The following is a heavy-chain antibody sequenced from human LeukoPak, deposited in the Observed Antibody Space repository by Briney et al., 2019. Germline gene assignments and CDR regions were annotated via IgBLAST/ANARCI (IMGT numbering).Heavy chain of an antibody. Sequence: GASVTVSCKASGYTFTSYDINWVRQATGQGLEWMGWMNPNSGNTGYAQKFQGRVTITRNTSISTAYMELSSLRSEDTAVYYCARSHYDFWSGYLYYYYYMDVWGKGTTVTVSS. CDR3: ARSHYDFWSGYLYYYYYMDV. J-gene: IGHJ6*03. CDR1: GYTFTSYD. V-gene: IGHV1-8*03. D-gene: IGHD3-3*01. CDR2: MNPNSGNT.